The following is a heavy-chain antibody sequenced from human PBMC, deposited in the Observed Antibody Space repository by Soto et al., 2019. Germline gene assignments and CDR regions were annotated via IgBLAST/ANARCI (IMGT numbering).Heavy chain of an antibody. D-gene: IGHD3-10*01. CDR1: GYTFTSYG. J-gene: IGHJ4*02. CDR2: ISAYNGNT. V-gene: IGHV1-18*01. CDR3: ARAKRITMVRGVIRGPYYFDY. Sequence: QVQLVQSGAEVKKPGASVKVSCKASGYTFTSYGISWVRQAPGQGLEWMGWISAYNGNTNYAQKLQGRVTMTTDTSTSTAYMELGSLRSDDTAVYYCARAKRITMVRGVIRGPYYFDYWGQGTLVTVSS.